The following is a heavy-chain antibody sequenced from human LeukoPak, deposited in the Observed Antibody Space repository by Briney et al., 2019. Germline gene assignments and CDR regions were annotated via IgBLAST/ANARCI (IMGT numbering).Heavy chain of an antibody. J-gene: IGHJ4*02. CDR1: GFTFSSYW. CDR2: IKQDGSEK. D-gene: IGHD3-22*01. CDR3: ARDLVRRGYYYPYYFDY. V-gene: IGHV3-7*01. Sequence: GGSLGLSCAASGFTFSSYWMSWVRQAPGKGLEWVANIKQDGSEKYYVDSVKGRFTISRDNAKNSLYLQMNSLRAEDTAVYYCARDLVRRGYYYPYYFDYWGQGTLVTVSS.